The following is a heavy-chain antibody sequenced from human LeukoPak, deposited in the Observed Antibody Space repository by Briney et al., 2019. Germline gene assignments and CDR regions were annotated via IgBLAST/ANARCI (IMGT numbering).Heavy chain of an antibody. J-gene: IGHJ5*02. CDR3: ASPRRVASSSTPTGVDWFDP. V-gene: IGHV3-21*01. CDR1: GFTFSSYS. CDR2: ISSSSSYI. D-gene: IGHD2-2*01. Sequence: GGSLRLSCAASGFTFSSYSMNWVRQAPGKGLEWVSSISSSSSYIYYADSVKGRFTISRDNAKNSLYLQMNSLRAEDTAVYYCASPRRVASSSTPTGVDWFDPWGQGTLVTVSS.